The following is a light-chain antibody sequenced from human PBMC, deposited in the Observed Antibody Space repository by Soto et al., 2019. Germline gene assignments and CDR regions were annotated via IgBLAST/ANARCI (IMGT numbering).Light chain of an antibody. V-gene: IGKV1-9*01. CDR2: AAS. CDR1: QGISSY. J-gene: IGKJ4*01. Sequence: DIQLTQSPSFLSASVGDRVTITCRASQGISSYLAWYQQKPGKAPKLLFDAASTLQSGVPSRFSGSGSGTDFTPTISILQPEDFATYYCQQLDSYPLTFGGGTKVVIK. CDR3: QQLDSYPLT.